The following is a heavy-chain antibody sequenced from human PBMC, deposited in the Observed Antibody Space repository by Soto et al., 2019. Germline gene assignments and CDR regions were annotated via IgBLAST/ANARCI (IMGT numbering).Heavy chain of an antibody. V-gene: IGHV4-39*01. CDR2: IYYSGST. J-gene: IGHJ5*02. CDR1: GGSISSISYY. D-gene: IGHD5-12*01. CDR3: ARLESRWLRFFWFDP. Sequence: SETLSLTCTVSGGSISSISYYWGWIRQPPGKGLEWIGSIYYSGSTYYNPSLKSRVTISVDTSKNQFSLKLSSVTAADTAVYYCARLESRWLRFFWFDPWGQGTLVTVSS.